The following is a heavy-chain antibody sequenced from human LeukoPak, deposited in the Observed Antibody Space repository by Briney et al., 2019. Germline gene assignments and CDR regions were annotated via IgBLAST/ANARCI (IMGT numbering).Heavy chain of an antibody. CDR3: AREEEGIDY. CDR1: EGTFSSYA. Sequence: GASVKVSCKASEGTFSSYAISWVRQAPGQGLEWMGRIIPIVGIRNYAQKFQGRVTITADKSTSTAYMELSSLRSEDTAVYYCAREEEGIDYWGQGTPVTVSS. V-gene: IGHV1-69*10. J-gene: IGHJ4*02. CDR2: IIPIVGIR.